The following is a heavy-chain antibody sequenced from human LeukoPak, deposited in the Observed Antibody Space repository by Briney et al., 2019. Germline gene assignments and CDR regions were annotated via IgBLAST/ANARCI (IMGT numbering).Heavy chain of an antibody. D-gene: IGHD4-17*01. CDR1: GFTFSSYW. CDR2: INSDGGST. V-gene: IGHV3-74*01. Sequence: GGSLRLSCAASGFTFSSYWMHWVRQPPGKGLVWASRINSDGGSTTYADSVEGRFTISRDNARNTLYLQMNSLRAEDTAVYYCARSPYGGYGDNWGQGTLVTVSS. CDR3: ARSPYGGYGDN. J-gene: IGHJ4*02.